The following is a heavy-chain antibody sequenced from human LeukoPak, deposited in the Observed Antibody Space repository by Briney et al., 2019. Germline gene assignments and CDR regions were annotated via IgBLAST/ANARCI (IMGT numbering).Heavy chain of an antibody. Sequence: GGSLRLSCAASGFTFDDYAMHWVRQALGKGLEWVSLISGDGGSTYYADSVKGRFTISRDNSKNSLYPQMNSLRTEDTALYYCATHFYHGSSYDDYWGQGTLVTVSS. CDR2: ISGDGGST. CDR1: GFTFDDYA. D-gene: IGHD5-18*01. J-gene: IGHJ4*02. CDR3: ATHFYHGSSYDDY. V-gene: IGHV3-43*02.